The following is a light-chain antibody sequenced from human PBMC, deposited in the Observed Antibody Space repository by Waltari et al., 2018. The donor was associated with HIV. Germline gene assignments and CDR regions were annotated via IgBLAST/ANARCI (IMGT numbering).Light chain of an antibody. J-gene: IGLJ3*02. CDR2: SSN. V-gene: IGLV1-44*01. CDR3: ASWVDRLNGWV. Sequence: QSVLTQPPSTSGTPGQRVTISCSGSSSNIEINPVNWYQHPPGTAPKLLIYSSNLRPSGVPDRFSGAKSGTSASLAISGLQSEDEADYYCASWVDRLNGWVFGGGTKLTVL. CDR1: SSNIEINP.